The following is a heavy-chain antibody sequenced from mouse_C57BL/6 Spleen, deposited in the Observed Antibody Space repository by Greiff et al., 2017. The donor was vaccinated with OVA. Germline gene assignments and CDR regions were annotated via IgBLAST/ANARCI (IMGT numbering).Heavy chain of an antibody. CDR2: IYPGDGDT. D-gene: IGHD1-1*01. CDR3: ARFGTTVVERYYFDY. V-gene: IGHV1-82*01. CDR1: GYAFSSSW. Sequence: QVQLQQSGPELVKPGASVKISCKASGYAFSSSWMNWVKQRPGKGLEWIGRIYPGDGDTNYNGKFKGKATLTADKSSSTAYMQLSSLTSEDSAVYFCARFGTTVVERYYFDYWGQGTTLTVSS. J-gene: IGHJ2*01.